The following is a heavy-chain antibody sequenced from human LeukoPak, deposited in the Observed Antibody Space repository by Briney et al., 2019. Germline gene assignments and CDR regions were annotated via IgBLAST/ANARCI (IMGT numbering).Heavy chain of an antibody. J-gene: IGHJ4*02. CDR2: ISAYNGNT. V-gene: IGHV1-18*01. CDR1: GYTFTSYG. D-gene: IGHD2-2*01. Sequence: GASVKVSCKASGYTFTSYGISWVRQAPGQGLEWMGWISAYNGNTNYAQKLQGRVTMTTDTSTSTAYMELRSLRSDDTAVYYCARDRLGYCSSTSCYSDYWGQGTLVTVSS. CDR3: ARDRLGYCSSTSCYSDY.